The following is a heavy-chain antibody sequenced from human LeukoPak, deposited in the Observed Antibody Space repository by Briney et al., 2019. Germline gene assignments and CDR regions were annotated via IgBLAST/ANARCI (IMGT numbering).Heavy chain of an antibody. CDR2: ITQDGSEK. V-gene: IGHV3-7*01. CDR3: ARDLGEDIVVVPATN. D-gene: IGHD2-2*01. J-gene: IGHJ6*02. CDR1: GFTFSSYW. Sequence: GGSLRLSCAASGFTFSSYWMSWVRQAPGKGLEWVANITQDGSEKYYVDSVKGRFTISRDNAKNSLYLQMNSLRAEDTAVYYCARDLGEDIVVVPATNWGQGTTVTVSS.